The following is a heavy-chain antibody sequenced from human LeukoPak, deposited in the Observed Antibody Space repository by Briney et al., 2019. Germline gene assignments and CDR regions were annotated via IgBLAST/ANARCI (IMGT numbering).Heavy chain of an antibody. J-gene: IGHJ5*02. CDR3: ARGHGSGSYEEEGNWFDP. V-gene: IGHV4-39*01. CDR1: GGSISSSSYY. Sequence: PSETLSLTCTVSGGSISSSSYYWGWIRQPPGKGVEWIGGIYYSVSTYYNPSLKSRVTISVDTSKNQFSLKLSSVTAADTAVYYCARGHGSGSYEEEGNWFDPWGQGTLVTVSS. CDR2: IYYSVST. D-gene: IGHD3-10*01.